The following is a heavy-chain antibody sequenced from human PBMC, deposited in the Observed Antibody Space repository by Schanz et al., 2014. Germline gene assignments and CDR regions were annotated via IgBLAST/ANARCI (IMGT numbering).Heavy chain of an antibody. CDR2: INHSGST. Sequence: SGGGLVKPGGSLRLSCAASGFTFSNYWMSWVRQAPGKGLEWIGEINHSGSTNYNPSLKSRVTISVDTSKNQFSLKLSSVTAADTAVYYCARGHLFGADYWGQGTLVTVSS. CDR3: ARGHLFGADY. CDR1: GFTFSNYW. J-gene: IGHJ4*02. V-gene: IGHV4-34*01. D-gene: IGHD1-26*01.